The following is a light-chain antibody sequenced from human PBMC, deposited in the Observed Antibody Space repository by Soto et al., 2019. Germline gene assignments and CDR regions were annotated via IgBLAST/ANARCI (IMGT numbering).Light chain of an antibody. V-gene: IGLV1-44*01. CDR2: SNN. J-gene: IGLJ2*01. Sequence: QSVLTQPPSASGTPGQRVTISCSGSSSNIGSNTVNWYQQLPGTAPKLLIYSNNQRPSGVPARFSGSKSATSASLAISGLQSEHEADYYCAAWDDSLNGPVFGGGTKLTVL. CDR3: AAWDDSLNGPV. CDR1: SSNIGSNT.